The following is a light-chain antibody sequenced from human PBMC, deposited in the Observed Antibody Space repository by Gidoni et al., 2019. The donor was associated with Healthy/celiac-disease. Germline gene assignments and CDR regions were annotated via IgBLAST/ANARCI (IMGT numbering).Light chain of an antibody. V-gene: IGKV3-11*01. CDR2: DAS. CDR1: QRVSSY. CDR3: QHRSNWPWT. J-gene: IGKJ1*01. Sequence: EIVLTQPPATLSLSPGERATLSCRASQRVSSYLAWYQQKPGQAPRLHIYDASNRATGIPARFSCSGSGTDFTLAISSLEPEDFAVYYCQHRSNWPWTFGQGTKVEIK.